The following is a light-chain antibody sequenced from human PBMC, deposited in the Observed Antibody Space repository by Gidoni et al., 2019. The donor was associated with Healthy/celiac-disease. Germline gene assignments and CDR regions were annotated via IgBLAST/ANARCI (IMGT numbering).Light chain of an antibody. CDR3: QSYDSSLSAYVV. J-gene: IGLJ2*01. V-gene: IGLV1-40*01. CDR2: GNS. CDR1: SSNIGAGSD. Sequence: QSVLTQPPSVSGAPGQRVTISCTWSSSNIGAGSDVHWYQQLPGTAPKLLIYGNSNRPSWVPDRISGSKAGTSASLSITWLQAEDEADYYCQSYDSSLSAYVVFGGGTKLTVL.